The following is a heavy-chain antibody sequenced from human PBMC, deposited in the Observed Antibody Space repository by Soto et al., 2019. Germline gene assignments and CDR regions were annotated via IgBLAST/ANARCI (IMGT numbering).Heavy chain of an antibody. D-gene: IGHD1-7*01. J-gene: IGHJ6*02. CDR3: ARVITGTTFYYYYGMDV. Sequence: ASVKVSCKASGYTFTSYGISWVRQAPGQGLEWMGWISAYNGNTNYAQKLQGRVTMTTDTSTSTVYMELRSLRSDDTAAYYCARVITGTTFYYYYGMDVWGQGTTVTVSS. CDR2: ISAYNGNT. CDR1: GYTFTSYG. V-gene: IGHV1-18*01.